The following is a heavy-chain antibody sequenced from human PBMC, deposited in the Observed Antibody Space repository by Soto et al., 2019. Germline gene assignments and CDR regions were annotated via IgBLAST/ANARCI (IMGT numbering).Heavy chain of an antibody. CDR1: GFTFDDYA. V-gene: IGHV3-9*01. Sequence: GGSLRLSCAASGFTFDDYAMHWVRQAPGKGLEWVSGISWNSGSIGYADSVKGRFTISRDNAKNSLYLQMNSLRAEDTALYYCAKDMADIVVVPAAFPSKTLSRYYYYYGMDVWGQGTTVTVSS. CDR3: AKDMADIVVVPAAFPSKTLSRYYYYYGMDV. CDR2: ISWNSGSI. D-gene: IGHD2-2*01. J-gene: IGHJ6*02.